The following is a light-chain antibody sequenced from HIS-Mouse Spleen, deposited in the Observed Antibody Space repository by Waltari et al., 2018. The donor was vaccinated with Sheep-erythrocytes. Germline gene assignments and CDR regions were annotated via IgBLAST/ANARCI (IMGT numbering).Light chain of an antibody. CDR2: DVS. V-gene: IGLV2-11*01. CDR1: SSDVGGSND. J-gene: IGLJ1*01. CDR3: CSYAGSYNHV. Sequence: QSALTQPRPVSGSPGQSVTIPCTGTSSDVGGSNDVSWYQQHPGKAPKLMIYDVSKRPSGVPDRFSGSKSGNTASLTISGLQAEDEADYYCCSYAGSYNHVFATGTKVTVL.